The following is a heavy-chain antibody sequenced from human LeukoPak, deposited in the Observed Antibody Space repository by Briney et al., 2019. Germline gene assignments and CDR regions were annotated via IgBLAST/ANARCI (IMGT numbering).Heavy chain of an antibody. Sequence: YPGGSLRLSCVASGFPFSSYWMTWVRQAPGKGLEWVANIKQDGSKKSYVDSVEGRFTISRDNAENSLYLQMNSLRAEDTAIYYCTRVGYIDEGIDYWGQGTLVSVSS. D-gene: IGHD5-24*01. CDR1: GFPFSSYW. CDR2: IKQDGSKK. V-gene: IGHV3-7*04. J-gene: IGHJ4*02. CDR3: TRVGYIDEGIDY.